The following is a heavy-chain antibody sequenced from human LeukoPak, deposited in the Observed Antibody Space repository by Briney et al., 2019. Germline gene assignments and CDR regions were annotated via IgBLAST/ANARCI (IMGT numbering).Heavy chain of an antibody. CDR2: INHSGRT. Sequence: SETLSLTCAVDGGSFSGYYWNWIRQPPGKGLEWIGEINHSGRTNYNPSLKSRVTISADTSKNQFSLKLTSVTAADTAVYYCARGLLNYYDSSAYYEGDAFDIWGQGTMVTVSS. J-gene: IGHJ3*02. V-gene: IGHV4-34*01. D-gene: IGHD3-22*01. CDR1: GGSFSGYY. CDR3: ARGLLNYYDSSAYYEGDAFDI.